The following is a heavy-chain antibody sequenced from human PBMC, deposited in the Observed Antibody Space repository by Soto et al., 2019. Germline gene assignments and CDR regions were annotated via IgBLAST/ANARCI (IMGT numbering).Heavy chain of an antibody. D-gene: IGHD3-22*01. V-gene: IGHV2-5*01. CDR1: GFSLSTSEVN. CDR3: AHLSYYYDSSAYSP. J-gene: IGHJ5*02. Sequence: QITLKESGPTLVKPTQTLTLTCTFSGFSLSTSEVNVGWIRQPPGKALEWLALIYGNDDKRYSPSLNSRLTITQDTSKNQVVLTMTNMDPVDTATYYCAHLSYYYDSSAYSPWGQGTLVTVSS. CDR2: IYGNDDK.